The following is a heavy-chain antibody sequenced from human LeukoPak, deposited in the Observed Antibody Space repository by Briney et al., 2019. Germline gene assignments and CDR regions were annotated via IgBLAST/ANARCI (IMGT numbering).Heavy chain of an antibody. V-gene: IGHV3-7*01. CDR2: IKQDGSEK. CDR1: GFTFSSYW. CDR3: ARDYYDSSGYYHVGYFDY. Sequence: PGGSLRLSCAASGFTFSSYWMSWVRQAPGQGLEWVANIKQDGSEKYYVDSVKGRFTISRDNAKNSLYLQMNSLRAEDTAVYYCARDYYDSSGYYHVGYFDYWGQGALVTVSS. J-gene: IGHJ4*02. D-gene: IGHD3-22*01.